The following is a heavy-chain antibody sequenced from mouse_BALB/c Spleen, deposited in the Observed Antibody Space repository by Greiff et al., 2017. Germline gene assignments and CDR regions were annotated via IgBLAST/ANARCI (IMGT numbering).Heavy chain of an antibody. D-gene: IGHD2-4*01. V-gene: IGHV5-6-5*01. CDR3: ARHYDYSAWFAY. J-gene: IGHJ3*01. Sequence: EVKVVESGGGLVQPGGSRKLSCAASGFTFSSFGMHWVRQAPEKGLEWVAYISSGGSTYYPDSVKGRFTISRDNARNILYLQMSSLRSEDTAMYYCARHYDYSAWFAYWGQGTLVTVSA. CDR2: ISSGGST. CDR1: GFTFSSFG.